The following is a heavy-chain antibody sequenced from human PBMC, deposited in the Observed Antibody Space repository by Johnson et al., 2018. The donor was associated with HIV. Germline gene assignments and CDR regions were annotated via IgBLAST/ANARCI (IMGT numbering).Heavy chain of an antibody. CDR3: AVLTTGGLRVGNFDI. J-gene: IGHJ3*02. D-gene: IGHD1-1*01. CDR2: IRSDGSNE. CDR1: GFTFSSYG. V-gene: IGHV3-30*02. Sequence: QVQLVESGGGVVQPGRSLRLSCTASGFTFSSYGMHWVRQAPGKGLEWVAFIRSDGSNEYYPGSVKGRFTISRDDSKNTLYLQMNSLRAGDTAVYYCAVLTTGGLRVGNFDIWGQGTMVTVSS.